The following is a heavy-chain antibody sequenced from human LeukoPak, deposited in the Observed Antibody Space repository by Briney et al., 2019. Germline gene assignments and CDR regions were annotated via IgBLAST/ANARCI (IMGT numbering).Heavy chain of an antibody. CDR2: IYYSGST. Sequence: SSETLSLTCTVSGFSISSSNYYWVCLRQPPDQGLVGIGSIYYSGSTYYSPALKSLITMSVDTTNYQFSLKLSSMTAAETAVYYCARHNSDSKVYYPDSWGQGTLVTVSS. J-gene: IGHJ4*02. D-gene: IGHD3-22*01. V-gene: IGHV4-39*01. CDR1: GFSISSSNYY. CDR3: ARHNSDSKVYYPDS.